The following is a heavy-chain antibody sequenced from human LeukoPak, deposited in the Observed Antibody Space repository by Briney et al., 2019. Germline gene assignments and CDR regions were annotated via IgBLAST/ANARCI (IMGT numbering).Heavy chain of an antibody. D-gene: IGHD6-6*01. Sequence: PGGSLTPPWQPYGLTFGSFWTGWVGQPQGRGRGWVAKIKAEGSEKYYVDSVKGRFTISRENVKNSLHLQMNSLRAEDTAVYYCARGGKQLGGFDYWGQGTLVTVSS. CDR1: GLTFGSFW. CDR3: ARGGKQLGGFDY. V-gene: IGHV3-7*01. CDR2: IKAEGSEK. J-gene: IGHJ4*02.